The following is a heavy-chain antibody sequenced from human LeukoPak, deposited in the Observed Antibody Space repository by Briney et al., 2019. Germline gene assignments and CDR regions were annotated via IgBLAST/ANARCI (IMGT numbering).Heavy chain of an antibody. J-gene: IGHJ3*02. CDR1: GGSISSGGYS. Sequence: SETLSLTCAVSGGSISSGGYSWSWIRQPPGKGLEGIGYMHHSGNTYYNPSLKSRVTIAVDRSKNQLSLKLGSVTAADTAVYYCARDFREAVAATWGAFDIWGQGTMVTVSS. CDR3: ARDFREAVAATWGAFDI. CDR2: MHHSGNT. D-gene: IGHD2-15*01. V-gene: IGHV4-30-2*01.